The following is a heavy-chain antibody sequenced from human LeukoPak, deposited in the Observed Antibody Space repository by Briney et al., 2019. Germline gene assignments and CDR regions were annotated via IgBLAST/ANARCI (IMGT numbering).Heavy chain of an antibody. D-gene: IGHD1-26*01. CDR1: GFTFSSYA. CDR2: ISGSGGST. V-gene: IGHV3-23*01. Sequence: PGGSLRLSCAAFGFTFSSYAMSWVRQAPGKGLEWVSAISGSGGSTYYADSVKGRFTISRDNSKNTLYLQMNSLRAEDTAVYYCANKGPSIVGVDAFDIWGQGTMVTVSS. J-gene: IGHJ3*02. CDR3: ANKGPSIVGVDAFDI.